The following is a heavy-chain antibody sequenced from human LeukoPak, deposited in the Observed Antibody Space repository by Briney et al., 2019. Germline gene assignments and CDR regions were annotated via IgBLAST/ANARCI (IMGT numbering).Heavy chain of an antibody. V-gene: IGHV3-23*01. Sequence: GGSLRLSCAASGFTFSSYAMSWVRQAPGKGLEWVSSISGSGGSTYYADSVKGRFTISRDSSKNTLYLQVYSLRAEDTAVYYCAKVGDYASTRYYFDYWGQGTLVTVSS. J-gene: IGHJ4*02. CDR1: GFTFSSYA. D-gene: IGHD3-22*01. CDR2: ISGSGGST. CDR3: AKVGDYASTRYYFDY.